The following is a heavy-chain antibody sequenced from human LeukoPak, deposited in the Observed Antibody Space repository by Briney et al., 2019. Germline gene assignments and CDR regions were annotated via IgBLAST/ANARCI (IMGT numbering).Heavy chain of an antibody. D-gene: IGHD3-22*01. CDR2: IHFSGST. V-gene: IGHV4-61*05. J-gene: IGHJ5*02. CDR3: ARRLPFYGITMIVVVITTRVWFDP. Sequence: KSSETLSLTCTVSGGSISSSTYYWSWIRQPPGKGLEWIGYIHFSGSTNYNPSLKSRVTISVDTSKNQFSLKLSSVTAADTVVYYCARRLPFYGITMIVVVITTRVWFDPWGQGTLVTVSS. CDR1: GGSISSSTYY.